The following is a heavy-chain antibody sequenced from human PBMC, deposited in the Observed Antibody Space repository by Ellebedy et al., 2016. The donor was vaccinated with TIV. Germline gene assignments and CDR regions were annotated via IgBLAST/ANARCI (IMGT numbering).Heavy chain of an antibody. V-gene: IGHV3-23*01. CDR3: ASGRGYSYGNFDY. CDR2: ISDSGGRT. Sequence: GESLKISCAASGFSFSTYAMSWVRQAPGKGLEWVSAISDSGGRTHYADSVKGRFTISRDNAKNSLYLQMNSLRDEDTAVYYCASGRGYSYGNFDYWGQGTLVTVSS. CDR1: GFSFSTYA. D-gene: IGHD5-18*01. J-gene: IGHJ4*02.